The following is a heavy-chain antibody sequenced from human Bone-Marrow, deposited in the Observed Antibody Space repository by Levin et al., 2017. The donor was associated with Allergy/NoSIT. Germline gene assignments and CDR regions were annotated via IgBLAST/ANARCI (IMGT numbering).Heavy chain of an antibody. CDR2: INNDGSIT. Sequence: PGESLKISCAASGFTFSSHWMHWVRQAPGKGLVWISYINNDGSITSYADSVEGRFTISRDNAKNTLYLQMNSLRAEDTAVYYCARGGFGTGIDYWGPGTLVTVSS. CDR3: ARGGFGTGIDY. J-gene: IGHJ4*02. CDR1: GFTFSSHW. D-gene: IGHD1-1*01. V-gene: IGHV3-74*01.